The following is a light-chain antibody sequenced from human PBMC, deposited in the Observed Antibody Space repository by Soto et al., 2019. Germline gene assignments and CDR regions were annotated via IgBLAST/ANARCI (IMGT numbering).Light chain of an antibody. CDR3: CSYAVSYTFEV. J-gene: IGLJ1*01. Sequence: QSALTQPRSVSGSPGQSVTISCTGTSSDVGGYHYVSWYQQHPGKAPKLMIYDVSKRPSGVPDRFSGSKSGNTASLTISGLPAEDEADYYCCSYAVSYTFEVFGTGTKVTVL. CDR2: DVS. CDR1: SSDVGGYHY. V-gene: IGLV2-11*01.